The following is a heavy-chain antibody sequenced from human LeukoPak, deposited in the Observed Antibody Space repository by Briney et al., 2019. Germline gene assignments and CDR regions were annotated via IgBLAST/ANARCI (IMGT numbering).Heavy chain of an antibody. J-gene: IGHJ4*02. CDR3: ARGRSRSMVRGVTDY. CDR2: ISYDGSNK. D-gene: IGHD3-10*01. V-gene: IGHV3-30-3*01. Sequence: HPGRSLRLSCAASGFTFSSYAMHWVRQAPGKGLEWVAVISYDGSNKYYADSVKGRFTISRDNSKNTLYLQMNSLRAEDTAVYYCARGRSRSMVRGVTDYWGQGTLVTVSS. CDR1: GFTFSSYA.